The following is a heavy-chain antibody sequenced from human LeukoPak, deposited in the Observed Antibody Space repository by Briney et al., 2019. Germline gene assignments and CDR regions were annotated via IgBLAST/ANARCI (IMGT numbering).Heavy chain of an antibody. CDR2: INHSGST. CDR3: ARGRPAAILLYYYYMDV. CDR1: GGSFSGYY. Sequence: SETLSLTCAVYGGSFSGYYWSWIRQPPGKGLEWIGEINHSGSTNYNPSLKSRVTISVNTSQNQFSLKLSSETAADTAVYYCARGRPAAILLYYYYMDVWGKGTTVTVSS. V-gene: IGHV4-34*01. D-gene: IGHD2-2*02. J-gene: IGHJ6*03.